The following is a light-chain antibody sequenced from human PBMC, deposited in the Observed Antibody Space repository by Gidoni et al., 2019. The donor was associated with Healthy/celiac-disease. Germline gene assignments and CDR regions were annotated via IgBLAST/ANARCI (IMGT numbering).Light chain of an antibody. CDR2: KAS. V-gene: IGKV1-5*03. J-gene: IGKJ1*01. CDR3: QQYNSYPWT. Sequence: DIQMTQSPSTLSASVGDRVTITCRASQSISSWLAWYQQKPVKAPKLLIYKASSLESGVPSRFSGSGSGSEFTLTISSLQPDYFATYYCQQYNSYPWTFGQGTKVEI. CDR1: QSISSW.